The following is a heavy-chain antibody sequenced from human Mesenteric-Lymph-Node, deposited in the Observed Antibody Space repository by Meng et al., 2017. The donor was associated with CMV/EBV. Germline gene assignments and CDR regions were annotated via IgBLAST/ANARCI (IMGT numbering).Heavy chain of an antibody. V-gene: IGHV4-59*01. Sequence: SETLSLTCTVSGGSISSYYCSWIRQPPGKGLEWIGYIYYSGITNYNPSLKSRVTISVDTSKNQFSLKLSSVTAADTAVYYCARDRGRPEYSSSSYYYYYYGMDVWGQGTTVTVSS. CDR2: IYYSGIT. D-gene: IGHD6-6*01. CDR3: ARDRGRPEYSSSSYYYYYYGMDV. J-gene: IGHJ6*02. CDR1: GGSISSYY.